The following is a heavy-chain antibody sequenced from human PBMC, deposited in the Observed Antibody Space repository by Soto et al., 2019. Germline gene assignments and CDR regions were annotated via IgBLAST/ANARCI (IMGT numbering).Heavy chain of an antibody. Sequence: SETLSLTCAVYGGSFSGYYWSWTRQPPGKGLEWIGEINHSGSTNYNPSLKSRVTISVDTSKNQFSLKLSSVTAAGTAVYYCARLGMDVWGQGTTVTVSS. V-gene: IGHV4-34*01. CDR2: INHSGST. CDR1: GGSFSGYY. J-gene: IGHJ6*02. CDR3: ARLGMDV.